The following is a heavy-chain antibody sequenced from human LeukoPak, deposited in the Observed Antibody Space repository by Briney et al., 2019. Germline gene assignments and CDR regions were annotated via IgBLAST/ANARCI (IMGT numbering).Heavy chain of an antibody. CDR3: ARDSERDYDFWSRSYGMDV. V-gene: IGHV3-30-3*01. CDR1: GITLSSFS. J-gene: IGHJ6*02. D-gene: IGHD3-3*01. CDR2: ISFDGSNK. Sequence: GGSLRLSCAASGITLSSFSMHWVRQTPGKGLEWVVLISFDGSNKYYADSVKGRFTTSRDQSKNTVYLQMNRLRAEDTAVYYCARDSERDYDFWSRSYGMDVWGQGTTVTVSS.